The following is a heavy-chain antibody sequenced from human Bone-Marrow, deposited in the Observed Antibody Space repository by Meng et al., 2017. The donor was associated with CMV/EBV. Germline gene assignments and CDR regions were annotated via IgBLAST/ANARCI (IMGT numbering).Heavy chain of an antibody. J-gene: IGHJ4*02. D-gene: IGHD6-19*01. CDR1: GYSISSGYY. CDR2: IYHSGST. V-gene: IGHV4-38-2*02. CDR3: ARAHSSGWLREYYFDY. Sequence: GSLRLSCTVSGYSISSGYYWGWIRQPPGKGLEWIGSIYHSGSTYYNPSLKSRVTISVDTSKNQFSLKLSSVTAADTAVYYCARAHSSGWLREYYFDYWGQGPLVNVSS.